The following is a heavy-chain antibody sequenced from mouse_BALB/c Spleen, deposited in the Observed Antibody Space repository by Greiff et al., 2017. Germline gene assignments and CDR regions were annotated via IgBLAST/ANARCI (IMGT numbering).Heavy chain of an antibody. V-gene: IGHV1-80*01. Sequence: VQRVESGAELVRPGSSVKISCKASGYAFSSYWMNWVKQRPGQGLEWIGQIYPGDGDTNYNGKFKGKATLTADKSSSTAYMQLSSLTSEDSAVYFCARSKEAWFAYWGQGTLVTVSA. CDR3: ARSKEAWFAY. J-gene: IGHJ3*01. CDR2: IYPGDGDT. CDR1: GYAFSSYW.